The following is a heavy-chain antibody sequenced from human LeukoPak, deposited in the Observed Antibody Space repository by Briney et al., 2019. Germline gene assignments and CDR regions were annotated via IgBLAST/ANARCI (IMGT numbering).Heavy chain of an antibody. J-gene: IGHJ3*02. D-gene: IGHD5-18*01. V-gene: IGHV1-8*03. Sequence: GASVKVSCKASGYTFTSYDINWVRQATGQGLEWMGWMNPNSGNTGYAQKFQGRVTITRNTSISTAYMELSSLRSEDTAVYYCARGGYSYGPGSDAFDIWGQGTMVTVSS. CDR1: GYTFTSYD. CDR3: ARGGYSYGPGSDAFDI. CDR2: MNPNSGNT.